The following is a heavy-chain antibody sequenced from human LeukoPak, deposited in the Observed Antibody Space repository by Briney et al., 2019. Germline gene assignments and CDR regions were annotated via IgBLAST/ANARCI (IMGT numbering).Heavy chain of an antibody. CDR2: INPSGGST. CDR1: GYTFTSYY. J-gene: IGHJ3*02. CDR3: ARDPAGYCSGGSCPDAFDI. D-gene: IGHD2-15*01. V-gene: IGHV1-46*01. Sequence: ASVKVSCKASGYTFTSYYMHWVRQAPGQGLEWMGIINPSGGSTSYAQKFQGRVTMTRDTSTSTVYMELSSLRSEDTAVYYCARDPAGYCSGGSCPDAFDIWGQGTMVTVSS.